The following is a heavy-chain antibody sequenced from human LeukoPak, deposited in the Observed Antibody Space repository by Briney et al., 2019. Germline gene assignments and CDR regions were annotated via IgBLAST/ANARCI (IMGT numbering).Heavy chain of an antibody. CDR1: GFTFSSHW. D-gene: IGHD5-24*01. V-gene: IGHV3-7*01. Sequence: GGSLRLSCAASGFTFSSHWMRWVRQAPGMGLEWVASVNPDGSHKFYRDSVKGRFTISRDNAKNSLYLQMNSLRAEDTAVYYCARVPMATRVSLVWFDPWGQGTLVTVSS. CDR3: ARVPMATRVSLVWFDP. J-gene: IGHJ5*02. CDR2: VNPDGSHK.